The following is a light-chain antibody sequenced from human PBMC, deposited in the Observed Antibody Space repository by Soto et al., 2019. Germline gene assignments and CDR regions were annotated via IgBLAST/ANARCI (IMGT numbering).Light chain of an antibody. V-gene: IGKV1-5*03. CDR1: QTIRSW. Sequence: DIQMPQPPSTLSGSVGDRVTITCRASQTIRSWLAWYQQKPGKAPKLLIYKASTLKSGVPSRFSGSGSGTEFTLTISSLQPDDFATYYGQHYNSYSEAFGQGTKVELK. CDR3: QHYNSYSEA. CDR2: KAS. J-gene: IGKJ1*01.